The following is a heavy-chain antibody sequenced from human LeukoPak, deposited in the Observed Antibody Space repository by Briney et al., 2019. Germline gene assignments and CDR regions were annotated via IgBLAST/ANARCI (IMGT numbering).Heavy chain of an antibody. CDR1: GCTFSRYA. D-gene: IGHD3-22*01. Sequence: VASVKVSCKASGCTFSRYAISWVRQAPGQGLEWMGGIIPIFGKPNYAQKLQGRVTITTDESTTTAYMELTSLRSEDTSIYYCARGAAIYDRRGYYFLWWGQGTLVSVSS. J-gene: IGHJ4*02. CDR2: IIPIFGKP. V-gene: IGHV1-69*05. CDR3: ARGAAIYDRRGYYFLW.